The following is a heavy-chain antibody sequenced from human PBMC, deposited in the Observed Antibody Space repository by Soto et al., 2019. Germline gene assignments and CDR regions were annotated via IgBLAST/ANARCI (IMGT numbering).Heavy chain of an antibody. J-gene: IGHJ6*03. V-gene: IGHV3-7*01. CDR1: GFTFSSYW. D-gene: IGHD3-3*01. CDR2: IKQDGSEK. Sequence: EVQLVESGGGLVQPGGSLRLSCAASGFTFSSYWMSWVRQAPGKGLEWVANIKQDGSEKYYVDSVKGRFTISRDNAKNSLYLQMNSLSAEDTAVYYCARERGTIFGVVTGYYYYMDVWGKGTTVTVSS. CDR3: ARERGTIFGVVTGYYYYMDV.